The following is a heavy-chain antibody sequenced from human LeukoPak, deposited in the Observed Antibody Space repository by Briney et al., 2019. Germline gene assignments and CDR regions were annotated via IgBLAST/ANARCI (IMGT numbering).Heavy chain of an antibody. CDR3: AKPQEADLWVPDY. CDR2: ISSSGSTI. CDR1: GFTFSSYE. V-gene: IGHV3-48*03. D-gene: IGHD3-3*01. J-gene: IGHJ4*02. Sequence: GGSLRLSCAASGFTFSSYEMNWVRQAPGKGLEWVSYISSSGSTIYYADSVKGRFTISRDNSKNTLYLEMNSLIPEDTALYYCAKPQEADLWVPDYWGQGTLVTVSS.